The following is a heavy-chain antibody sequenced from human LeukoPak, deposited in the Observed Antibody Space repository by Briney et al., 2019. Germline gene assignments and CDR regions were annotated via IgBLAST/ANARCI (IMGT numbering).Heavy chain of an antibody. Sequence: GGSLRLSCAASGFTFSSYAMSWVRQAPGKGLEWVSAISGSGGSTYYADSVKGRFTISSENSKNTLYRQMNSLRAEDTAVYYCARHRSGLRLGELSSHWGQGTLVTVSS. J-gene: IGHJ4*02. CDR1: GFTFSSYA. CDR2: ISGSGGST. D-gene: IGHD3-16*02. CDR3: ARHRSGLRLGELSSH. V-gene: IGHV3-23*01.